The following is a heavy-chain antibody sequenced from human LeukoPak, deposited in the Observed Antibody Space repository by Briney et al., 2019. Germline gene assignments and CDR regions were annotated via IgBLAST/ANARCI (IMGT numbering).Heavy chain of an antibody. CDR1: GGTFSSYA. J-gene: IGHJ4*02. V-gene: IGHV1-69*04. CDR3: ATGGAYYYDSSGYKDY. Sequence: SVKVSCKASGGTFSSYAISWVRQAPGQGLEWMGRIIPILGIANYAQKFQGRVTMTEDTSTDTAYMELSSLRSEDTAVYYCATGGAYYYDSSGYKDYWGQGTLVTVSS. D-gene: IGHD3-22*01. CDR2: IIPILGIA.